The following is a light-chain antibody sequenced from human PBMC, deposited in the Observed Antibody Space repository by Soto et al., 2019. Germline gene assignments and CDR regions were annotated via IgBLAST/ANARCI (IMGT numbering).Light chain of an antibody. CDR1: QSVSSTF. V-gene: IGKV3-20*01. J-gene: IGKJ1*01. CDR2: ATS. CDR3: QQYGRSPKT. Sequence: EIVLTQSPGTRSLSPGEGATLSCRASQSVSSTFLGWNQQKPGQAPRLLIYATSNRATGIPDRFSGSGSGTDFTLTISRLEPEDFAVYYCQQYGRSPKTFGQGTKV.